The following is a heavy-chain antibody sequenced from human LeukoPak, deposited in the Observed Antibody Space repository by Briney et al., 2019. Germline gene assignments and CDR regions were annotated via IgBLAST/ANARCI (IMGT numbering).Heavy chain of an antibody. J-gene: IGHJ5*02. D-gene: IGHD4-17*01. V-gene: IGHV1-69*13. Sequence: SVKVSRKASGGTFSSYAISWVRQAPGQGLEWMGGIIPIFGTANYAQKFQGRVTITADESTSTAYMELSSLRSEDTAVYYCARDRSTVTNWFDPWGQGTLVTVSS. CDR3: ARDRSTVTNWFDP. CDR2: IIPIFGTA. CDR1: GGTFSSYA.